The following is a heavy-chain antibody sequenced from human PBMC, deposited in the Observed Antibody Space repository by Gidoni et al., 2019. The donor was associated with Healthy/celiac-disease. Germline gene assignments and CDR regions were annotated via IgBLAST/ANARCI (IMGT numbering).Heavy chain of an antibody. J-gene: IGHJ4*02. CDR2: ISGSGGST. CDR3: AKVHRESRRPSSLDY. CDR1: GFTFSSYA. V-gene: IGHV3-23*01. D-gene: IGHD3-10*01. Sequence: EVQLLESGGGLVQPGGSLRLSFAASGFTFSSYAMSWVRQAPGKGLEWVSAISGSGGSTYYADSVKGRFTISRDNSKNTLYLQMNSLRAEDTAVYYCAKVHRESRRPSSLDYWGQGTLVTVSS.